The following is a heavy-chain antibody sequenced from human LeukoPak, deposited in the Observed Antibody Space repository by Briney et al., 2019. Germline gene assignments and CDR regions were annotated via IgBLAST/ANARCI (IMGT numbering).Heavy chain of an antibody. D-gene: IGHD1-26*01. CDR3: AREGLVGATTSMGY. CDR2: ISSSSSYI. J-gene: IGHJ4*02. Sequence: GGPLRLSCAASGFTFSSYSMNWVRQAPGKGLEWVSSISSSSSYIYYADSVKGRSTISRDNAKNSLYLQMNSLRAEDTAVYYCAREGLVGATTSMGYWGQGTLVTVSS. CDR1: GFTFSSYS. V-gene: IGHV3-21*01.